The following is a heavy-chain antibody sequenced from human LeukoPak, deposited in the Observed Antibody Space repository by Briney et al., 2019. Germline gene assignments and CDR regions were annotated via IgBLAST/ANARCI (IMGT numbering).Heavy chain of an antibody. D-gene: IGHD6-13*01. CDR1: GLTFTTSS. CDR2: VVVGSGNT. CDR3: AAVSGISSSDSFDI. J-gene: IGHJ3*02. V-gene: IGHV1-58*02. Sequence: TSVKVSCKASGLTFTTSSMQWVRQTRGQRLEWIGWVVVGSGNTNYAQKFQERVTITRDMSTSTAYMELSSLRSEDTAVYYCAAVSGISSSDSFDIWGQGTMVTVSS.